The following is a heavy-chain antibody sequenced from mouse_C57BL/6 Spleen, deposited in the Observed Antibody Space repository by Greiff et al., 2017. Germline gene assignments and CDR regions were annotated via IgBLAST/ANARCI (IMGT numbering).Heavy chain of an antibody. Sequence: VQLQQPGAELVKPGASVKLSCKASGYTFTSYWMHWVKQRPGQGLEWIGMIHPNSGSTNYNEKFKSKATLTVDKSSSTAYMQLSSLTSEDSAVYYGASYDYDVWVAYWGQGTLVTVSA. CDR1: GYTFTSYW. V-gene: IGHV1-64*01. J-gene: IGHJ3*01. CDR3: ASYDYDVWVAY. D-gene: IGHD2-4*01. CDR2: IHPNSGST.